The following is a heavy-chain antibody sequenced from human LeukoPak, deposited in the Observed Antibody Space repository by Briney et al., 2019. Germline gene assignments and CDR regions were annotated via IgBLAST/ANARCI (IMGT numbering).Heavy chain of an antibody. CDR2: IDTSSSTI. V-gene: IGHV3-48*01. J-gene: IGHJ6*03. CDR3: ARDYTMIVVVMPNYYMDV. CDR1: GFTFSSYS. D-gene: IGHD3-22*01. Sequence: GGSLRLSCVASGFTFSSYSMSWVRQAPGKGLEWVSYIDTSSSTIYYADSVKGRFTISRDNSKNTLYLQMNSLRAEDTAVYYCARDYTMIVVVMPNYYMDVWGKGTTVTVSS.